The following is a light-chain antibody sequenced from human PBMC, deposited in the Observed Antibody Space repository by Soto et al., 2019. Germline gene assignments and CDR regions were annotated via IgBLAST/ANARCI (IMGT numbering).Light chain of an antibody. CDR1: QSISSW. CDR2: KAS. J-gene: IGKJ1*01. V-gene: IGKV1-5*03. Sequence: DIQMTQSPSTLSVSVGDRVTITCRASQSISSWLAWYQQKPGTAPKLLIYKASTLQSGVPSRFSGSGSGTEFTLTISSLQPDDFATYYCQQYSDNWTFGQGTKVEIK. CDR3: QQYSDNWT.